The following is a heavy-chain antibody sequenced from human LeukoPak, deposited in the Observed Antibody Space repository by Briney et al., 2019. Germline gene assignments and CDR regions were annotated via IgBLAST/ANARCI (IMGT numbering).Heavy chain of an antibody. CDR3: ATGRYGDYDY. CDR2: VWYDGTNK. Sequence: GGSLRLSCAASGFTFSSYGMHWVRQAPGKGLEWVAVVWYDGTNKYYADSVKGRFTISRDNSKKTLYLQMNSLRAEDTAVYYCATGRYGDYDYWGQGTLVTVSS. D-gene: IGHD4-17*01. V-gene: IGHV3-33*01. CDR1: GFTFSSYG. J-gene: IGHJ4*02.